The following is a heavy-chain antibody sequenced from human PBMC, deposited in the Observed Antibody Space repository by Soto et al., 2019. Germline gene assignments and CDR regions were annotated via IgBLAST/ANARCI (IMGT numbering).Heavy chain of an antibody. Sequence: GASVKVSCKASGYTFTGYYMHWVRQAPGQGLEWMGWINPNSGGTNYAQKFQGRVTMTRDTSISTAYMELSRLRSDDTAVYYCAKRVKVVVAATPHYYYGMDVWGQGTTVTVSS. V-gene: IGHV1-2*02. CDR1: GYTFTGYY. CDR3: AKRVKVVVAATPHYYYGMDV. J-gene: IGHJ6*02. CDR2: INPNSGGT. D-gene: IGHD2-15*01.